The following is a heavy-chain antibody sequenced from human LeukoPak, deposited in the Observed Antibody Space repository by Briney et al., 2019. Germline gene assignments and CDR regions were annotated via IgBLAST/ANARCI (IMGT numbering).Heavy chain of an antibody. D-gene: IGHD7-27*01. Sequence: SQTLSLTCAISGDRVSSNSAAWNWIRQSPSRGLEWLGRTYYRSKWYNDYAVSVKSRITINPDTSKNQFSLQLNSVTPEDTAVYYCARSLTGDAGYYYYYMDVWGKGTTVTVSS. CDR3: ARSLTGDAGYYYYYMDV. V-gene: IGHV6-1*01. J-gene: IGHJ6*03. CDR1: GDRVSSNSAA. CDR2: TYYRSKWYN.